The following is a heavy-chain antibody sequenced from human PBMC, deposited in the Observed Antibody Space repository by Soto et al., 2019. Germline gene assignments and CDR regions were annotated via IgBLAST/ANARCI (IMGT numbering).Heavy chain of an antibody. CDR3: AKGEDSSTHYYYYMDF. CDR2: ISGSGGST. Sequence: GGSLRLSCAASGVTFSSYAMSWVRQAPGKGLEWVSAISGSGGSTYYADSVKGRFTISRDNSKNTLYLQMNSLRAEDTAVYYCAKGEDSSTHYYYYMDFWGKGTTVTVSS. D-gene: IGHD2-2*01. CDR1: GVTFSSYA. V-gene: IGHV3-23*01. J-gene: IGHJ6*03.